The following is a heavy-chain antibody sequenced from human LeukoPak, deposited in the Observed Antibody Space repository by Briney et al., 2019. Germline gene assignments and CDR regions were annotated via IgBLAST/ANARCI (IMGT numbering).Heavy chain of an antibody. D-gene: IGHD3-9*01. CDR1: GGTFSSYA. CDR2: IIPILGIA. CDR3: AREPGRYDILTGYYYGY. J-gene: IGHJ4*02. V-gene: IGHV1-69*04. Sequence: SVKVSCKASGGTFSSYAISWVRQAPGQGLEWMGRIIPILGIANYAQKFQGRVTITADKSTSTAYMELSSLRSEDTAVYYCAREPGRYDILTGYYYGYWGQGTLVTVSS.